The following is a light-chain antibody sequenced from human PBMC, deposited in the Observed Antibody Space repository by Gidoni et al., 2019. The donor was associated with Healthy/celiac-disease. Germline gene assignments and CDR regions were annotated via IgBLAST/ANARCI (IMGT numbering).Light chain of an antibody. J-gene: IGLJ2*01. CDR3: QSYDSSLSGYVV. V-gene: IGLV1-40*01. CDR2: GNS. CDR1: SSNIGAGYD. Sequence: QSVLTQPTSVSGAPGPRVTISCTGSSSNIGAGYDVHWYQQLPGTAPKLLIYGNSNRPSGVPDRFSGSKSGTSASLAITGLQAEDEADYYCQSYDSSLSGYVVFGGGTKLTVL.